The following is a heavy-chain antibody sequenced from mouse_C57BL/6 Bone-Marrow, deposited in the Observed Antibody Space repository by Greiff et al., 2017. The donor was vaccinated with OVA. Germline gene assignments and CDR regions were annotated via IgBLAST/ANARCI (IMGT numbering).Heavy chain of an antibody. CDR2: IDPENGDT. Sequence: EVMLVESGAELVRPGASVKLSCTTSGFNIKDDYMHWVKQRPEQGLEWIGWIDPENGDTEYASKFQGKATITADTSSNTAYLQLSSLTSEDTAVYYCTRGYYVNFDVWGTGTTVTVSS. CDR3: TRGYYVNFDV. J-gene: IGHJ1*03. V-gene: IGHV14-4*01. D-gene: IGHD2-3*01. CDR1: GFNIKDDY.